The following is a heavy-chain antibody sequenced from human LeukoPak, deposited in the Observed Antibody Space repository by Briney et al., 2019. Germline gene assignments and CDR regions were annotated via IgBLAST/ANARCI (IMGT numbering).Heavy chain of an antibody. CDR3: AKKYGVTVYGSGLNYFDY. CDR2: IGGSGSRT. D-gene: IGHD6-19*01. Sequence: GGSLRLSCAASRFTFSSYAMSWVRQAPGKSLEWVSGIGGSGSRTYYADSVKGRFTISRDNSKNTLYLQMNSLRAEDTAIYYCAKKYGVTVYGSGLNYFDYWGQGTLVTVSS. V-gene: IGHV3-23*01. CDR1: RFTFSSYA. J-gene: IGHJ4*02.